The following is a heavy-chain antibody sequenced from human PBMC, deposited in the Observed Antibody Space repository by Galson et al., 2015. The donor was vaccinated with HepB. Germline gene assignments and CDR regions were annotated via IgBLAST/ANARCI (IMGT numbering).Heavy chain of an antibody. CDR2: MNPNSGNT. CDR3: ARASIVGATFLF. CDR1: GYTFTSYD. J-gene: IGHJ4*02. V-gene: IGHV1-8*01. Sequence: SVKVSCKASGYTFTSYDINWVRQATGQGLEWMGWMNPNSGNTGYAQKFQGRVTMTRNTSISTAYMELSSLRSEDTAVYYCARASIVGATFLFWGQGTLVTVSS. D-gene: IGHD1-26*01.